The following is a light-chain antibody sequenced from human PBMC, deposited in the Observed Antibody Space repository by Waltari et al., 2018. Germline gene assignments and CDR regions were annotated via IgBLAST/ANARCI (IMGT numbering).Light chain of an antibody. CDR3: AAWDDSLNAVV. J-gene: IGLJ2*01. Sequence: QSVLTQPPSVSEAPRQRVTISCSGRSSNTGNNAVTWYQRLPGEAPKLLLYYDDLLPSGVSDRFSGSKSGTSASMAIGGLLSEDEGDYYCAAWDDSLNAVVFGGGTKLTVL. V-gene: IGLV1-36*01. CDR1: SSNTGNNA. CDR2: YDD.